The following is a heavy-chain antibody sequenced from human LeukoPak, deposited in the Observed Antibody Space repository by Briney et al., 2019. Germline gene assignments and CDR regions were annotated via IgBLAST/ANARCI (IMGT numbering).Heavy chain of an antibody. Sequence: SETLSLTCTVSGGSISSYYWSWIRQPAGKGLEWIGRIYSSGSTNYNPSLKSRVTMSVDTSKNQSSLKLSSVTAADTAVYYCARDLNWNYYYYYMDVWGKGTTVTVSS. V-gene: IGHV4-4*07. J-gene: IGHJ6*03. CDR1: GGSISSYY. D-gene: IGHD3/OR15-3a*01. CDR3: ARDLNWNYYYYYMDV. CDR2: IYSSGST.